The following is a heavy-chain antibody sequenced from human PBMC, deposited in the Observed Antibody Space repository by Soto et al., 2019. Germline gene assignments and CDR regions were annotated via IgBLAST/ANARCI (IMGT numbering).Heavy chain of an antibody. J-gene: IGHJ4*02. Sequence: DVQLVESGGGLVQPGGSLKLSCAASAFTFSGSAMHWVRQASGKGLEWVGRVRSKANNYATAYAASVKGRFTISRDDSKSTTYLQMNSLKTDDTAVYYCLRSNDTSAHYHNADWGQGILVTVSS. V-gene: IGHV3-73*02. CDR2: VRSKANNYAT. CDR1: AFTFSGSA. CDR3: LRSNDTSAHYHNAD. D-gene: IGHD3-22*01.